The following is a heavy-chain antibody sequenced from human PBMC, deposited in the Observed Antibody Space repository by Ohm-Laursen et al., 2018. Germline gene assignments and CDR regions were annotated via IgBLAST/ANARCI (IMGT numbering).Heavy chain of an antibody. Sequence: SLRLSCTASGFTFSSYGMTWVRQAPGKRLEWVSGIGGSGSSTYYADSVTGRFTISRDNSKNTVYLQMNSLRAEDTAVYYCAKRWSYSFDSWGQGTLVTVSS. CDR3: AKRWSYSFDS. CDR2: IGGSGSST. J-gene: IGHJ4*02. V-gene: IGHV3-23*01. D-gene: IGHD2-15*01. CDR1: GFTFSSYG.